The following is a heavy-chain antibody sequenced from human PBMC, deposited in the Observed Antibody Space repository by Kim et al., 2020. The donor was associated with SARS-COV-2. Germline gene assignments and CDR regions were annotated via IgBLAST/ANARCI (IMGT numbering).Heavy chain of an antibody. CDR1: GYSFNSYW. CDR2: IYPADSNT. D-gene: IGHD3-10*01. J-gene: IGHJ6*02. V-gene: IGHV5-51*01. CDR3: ARGSGGSGFYYYYGMDV. Sequence: GESLKISCKGSGYSFNSYWIGWVRQMPGKGLEYMGIIYPADSNTRYSPSFQGQVTISLDKSISTAYLQWSSLKASDTAIYYCARGSGGSGFYYYYGMDVWGQGTTVTVSS.